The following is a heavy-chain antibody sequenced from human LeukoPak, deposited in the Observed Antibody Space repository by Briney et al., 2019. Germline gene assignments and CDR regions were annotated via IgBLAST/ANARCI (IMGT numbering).Heavy chain of an antibody. CDR2: IDPNSGGT. J-gene: IGHJ5*02. CDR1: GYTFTGYY. D-gene: IGHD4-17*01. CDR3: ARDEATVTTNWFDP. V-gene: IGHV1-2*02. Sequence: VASVKVSCKASGYTFTGYYMHWVRQAPGQGLEWMGWIDPNSGGTNYAQKFQGRVTMTRDTSISTAYMELSRLRSDDTAVYYCARDEATVTTNWFDPWGQGTLVTVSS.